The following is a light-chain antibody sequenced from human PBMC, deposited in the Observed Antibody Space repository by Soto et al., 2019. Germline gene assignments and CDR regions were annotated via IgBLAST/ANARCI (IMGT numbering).Light chain of an antibody. CDR1: QSISSY. CDR2: AAS. J-gene: IGKJ2*01. Sequence: DIQMTQSPSSLSASVGDRVTITCRASQSISSYLNWYQQKPGKAPKLLIYAASSLQSGVPSRFSGSGSGTVFTLTISSLQPEDFATYYCQQSYSTHYTFGQGTKLEIK. V-gene: IGKV1-39*01. CDR3: QQSYSTHYT.